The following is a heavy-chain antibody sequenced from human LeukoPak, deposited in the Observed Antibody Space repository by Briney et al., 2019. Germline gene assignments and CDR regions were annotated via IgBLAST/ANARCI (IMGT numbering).Heavy chain of an antibody. D-gene: IGHD1-7*01. J-gene: IGHJ5*02. CDR3: ARSRYNGNYDLLFDP. CDR2: IYYSGTT. V-gene: IGHV4-59*01. CDR1: SGSISSYY. Sequence: SETLSLTCTVSSGSISSYYWSWIRQPPGKGLELIGYIYYSGTTNYNPSLKSRVTISVDTSKNQFSLKLSSVTAADTAVYYCARSRYNGNYDLLFDPWGQGTLVTVSS.